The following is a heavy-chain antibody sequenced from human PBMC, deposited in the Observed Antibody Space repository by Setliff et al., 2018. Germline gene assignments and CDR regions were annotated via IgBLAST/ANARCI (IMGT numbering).Heavy chain of an antibody. D-gene: IGHD5-18*01. CDR3: ARSPGWIPWFDS. J-gene: IGHJ5*01. CDR1: GFTFTSYW. CDR2: FSSRNDYI. V-gene: IGHV3-21*01. Sequence: GGSLRLSCAASGFTFTSYWMHWVRQAPGKGLEWVASFSSRNDYIYHADSVKGRFTISRDNAKTSLYLQMDSLRVEDTAVYFCARSPGWIPWFDSWGQGTLVTVSS.